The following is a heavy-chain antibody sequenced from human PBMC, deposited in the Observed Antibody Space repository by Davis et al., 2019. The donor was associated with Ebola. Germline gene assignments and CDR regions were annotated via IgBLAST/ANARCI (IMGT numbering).Heavy chain of an antibody. D-gene: IGHD3-22*01. J-gene: IGHJ4*02. CDR1: GGPVSGYY. Sequence: PSETLSLTCTVTGGPVSGYYWTWIRQPPGKGLEWIAYIYFSGTTNYNPSLKSRVTISVDTSRNQFSLKLTSVTAADTAVYYRARVLSGYFGYYFDHWGQGTLVTVSS. V-gene: IGHV4-59*02. CDR2: IYFSGTT. CDR3: ARVLSGYFGYYFDH.